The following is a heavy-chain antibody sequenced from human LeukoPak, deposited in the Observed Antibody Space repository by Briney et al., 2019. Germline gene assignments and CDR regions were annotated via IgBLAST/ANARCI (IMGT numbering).Heavy chain of an antibody. D-gene: IGHD6-13*01. CDR2: INHSGST. J-gene: IGHJ4*02. V-gene: IGHV4-34*01. CDR3: ARVGKGIAAAGTS. CDR1: GGSFSGYY. Sequence: SETLSLTCAVYGGSFSGYYWSWIRQPPGKGLEWIGEINHSGSTNYNPSLKSRVTTSVDTSKNQFSLKLSSVTAADTAVYYCARVGKGIAAAGTSWGQGTLVTVSS.